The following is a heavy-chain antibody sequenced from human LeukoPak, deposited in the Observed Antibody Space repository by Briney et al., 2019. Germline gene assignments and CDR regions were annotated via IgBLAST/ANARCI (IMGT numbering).Heavy chain of an antibody. D-gene: IGHD2-2*01. CDR3: ARGVRRYCSSTSCSPLGY. Sequence: PGASVKVSCKASGYTFTGYYMHWVRQAPGQGLEWMGWINPNSGGTNYAQKFQGRVTMTRDTSISTAYMELSRLRSDDTAVYYCARGVRRYCSSTSCSPLGYWGQGTLVTVSS. CDR1: GYTFTGYY. V-gene: IGHV1-2*02. J-gene: IGHJ4*02. CDR2: INPNSGGT.